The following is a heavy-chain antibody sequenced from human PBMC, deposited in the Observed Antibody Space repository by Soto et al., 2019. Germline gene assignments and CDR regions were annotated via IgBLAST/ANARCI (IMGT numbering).Heavy chain of an antibody. CDR2: IIPLFGKA. CDR3: ATAHNTGWYFFDY. Sequence: SVKVSCKASGGSFSTLGINWVRQAPGQGLEWMGGIIPLFGKARYAETSQGRVTITADTSTGTAYMEVSSLRSDDTAVFYGATAHNTGWYFFDYWGPGTLVTVSS. CDR1: GGSFSTLG. V-gene: IGHV1-69*06. D-gene: IGHD6-19*01. J-gene: IGHJ4*02.